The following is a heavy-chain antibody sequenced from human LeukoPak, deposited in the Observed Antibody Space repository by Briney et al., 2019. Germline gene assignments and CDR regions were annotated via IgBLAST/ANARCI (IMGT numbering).Heavy chain of an antibody. D-gene: IGHD6-6*01. CDR2: MNPNSGNT. J-gene: IGHJ6*03. V-gene: IGHV1-8*03. Sequence: ASVKVSCKASGYTFTSYDINWVRQATGQGLEWMGWMNPNSGNTGYAQKFQGRVTITRNTSISTAYMELSSLRSEDTAVYYCARGGGSSSSFYYYYYMDVWGKGTTVIVSS. CDR3: ARGGGSSSSFYYYYYMDV. CDR1: GYTFTSYD.